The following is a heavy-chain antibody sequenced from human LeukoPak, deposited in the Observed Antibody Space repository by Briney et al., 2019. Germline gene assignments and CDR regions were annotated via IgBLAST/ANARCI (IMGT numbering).Heavy chain of an antibody. Sequence: GGSLRLSCAASGFTFSSYAMHWVRQAPGKGLEWVAVISYDGSNKYYADSVKGRFTISRDNSKNTLYLQMNSLRAEDTAVYYCARSPLRYCSGGSCPNHFDYWGQGTLVTVSS. CDR1: GFTFSSYA. CDR3: ARSPLRYCSGGSCPNHFDY. CDR2: ISYDGSNK. D-gene: IGHD2-15*01. J-gene: IGHJ4*02. V-gene: IGHV3-30-3*01.